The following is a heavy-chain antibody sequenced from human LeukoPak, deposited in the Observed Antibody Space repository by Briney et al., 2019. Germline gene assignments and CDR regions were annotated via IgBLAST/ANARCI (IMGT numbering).Heavy chain of an antibody. V-gene: IGHV4-39*07. CDR2: IYYSGST. J-gene: IGHJ4*02. D-gene: IGHD5-18*01. CDR3: ARDYQGGYGDKTVDY. CDR1: GGSITSNTYY. Sequence: SETLSLTCTVSGGSITSNTYYWGWIREPPGKGLEWIGSIYYSGSTYYNPSLKSRVTISVDTSKNQYSLKLSSVTAADTAVYYCARDYQGGYGDKTVDYWGQGTLVTVSS.